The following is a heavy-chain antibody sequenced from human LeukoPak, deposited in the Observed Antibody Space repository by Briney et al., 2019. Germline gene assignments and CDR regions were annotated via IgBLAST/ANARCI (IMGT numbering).Heavy chain of an antibody. Sequence: GGSLRLSCAASGFRVSSYAMRWVRQAPRKGVAWVAGGSGCCGRTYYSDAVKGRITISRSNSKKPLYLQVNILKAGGTAGEHRAKGGLYDRSETAAYWGQGTLVTVSS. CDR3: AKGGLYDRSETAAY. D-gene: IGHD3-22*01. J-gene: IGHJ4*02. V-gene: IGHV3-23*01. CDR1: GFRVSSYA. CDR2: GSGCCGRT.